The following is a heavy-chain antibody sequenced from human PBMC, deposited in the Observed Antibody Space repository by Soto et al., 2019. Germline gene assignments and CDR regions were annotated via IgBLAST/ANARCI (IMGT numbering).Heavy chain of an antibody. CDR1: GFTFTNYA. Sequence: EVQLVESGGGLVQPGGSLRLSCAASGFTFTNYAMRWVRQAPGKGLEWVAAISDTGGTTYYADSVKGRFTISRDNSKNTLYLQMNSLRAEDTAVYYCAKEPLVRRYFDYWGQGTLVIVSS. V-gene: IGHV3-23*04. CDR2: ISDTGGTT. J-gene: IGHJ4*02. CDR3: AKEPLVRRYFDY. D-gene: IGHD6-13*01.